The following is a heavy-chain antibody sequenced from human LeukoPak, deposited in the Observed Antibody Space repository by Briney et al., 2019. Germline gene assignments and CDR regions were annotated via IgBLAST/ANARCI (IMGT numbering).Heavy chain of an antibody. D-gene: IGHD6-6*01. CDR3: ARDLAAARPLDY. J-gene: IGHJ4*02. Sequence: GGSLRLSCAASGFTFSSYSMNWVRQAPGKGLEWVSSISSSSSYIYYADSVKGRFTISRDNAKNSLYLQMNSLRAEDTAVYYCARDLAAARPLDYWGQGTLVTVSS. V-gene: IGHV3-21*01. CDR1: GFTFSSYS. CDR2: ISSSSSYI.